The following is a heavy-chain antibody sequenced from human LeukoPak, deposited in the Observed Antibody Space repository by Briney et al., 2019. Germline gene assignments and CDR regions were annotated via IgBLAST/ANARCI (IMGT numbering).Heavy chain of an antibody. D-gene: IGHD2-2*02. J-gene: IGHJ4*02. CDR3: ARGTQYCASASCYNF. CDR2: MNPNSGNT. V-gene: IGHV1-8*01. CDR1: GYTFSSYD. Sequence: ASVKVSCKASGYTFSSYDINWVRQAAGQGLEWMGWMNPNSGNTGCAQKFQGRVTMTRDTSINTAYMELRSLTSEDTAVYYCARGTQYCASASCYNFWGQGTLVTVSS.